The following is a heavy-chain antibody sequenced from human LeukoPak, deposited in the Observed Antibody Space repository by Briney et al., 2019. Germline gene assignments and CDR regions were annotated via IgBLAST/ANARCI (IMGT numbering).Heavy chain of an antibody. V-gene: IGHV4-34*01. D-gene: IGHD2-2*01. CDR3: ARERRGSRYCSSTSCSANWFDP. J-gene: IGHJ5*02. Sequence: KPSETLSLTCAVYGGSFRGYYWSWIRQPPGKGLEWIGEINHSGSTNYNPSLKSRVTISVDTSKNQFSLKLGSVTAADTAVYYCARERRGSRYCSSTSCSANWFDPWGQGTLVTVSS. CDR1: GGSFRGYY. CDR2: INHSGST.